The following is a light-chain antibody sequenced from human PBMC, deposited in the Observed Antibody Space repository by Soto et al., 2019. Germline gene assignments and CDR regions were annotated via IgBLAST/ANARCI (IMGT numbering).Light chain of an antibody. CDR1: KDIAGY. Sequence: DIQVTQPPSSVSASVGDRVTITCLASKDIAGYLDWYQHKPGRTPELLIHGASRLQSGVPARFSGSGSGTDFTLSINSLQAEDFATYYCQQAYSFPITFGQGTRLEIK. J-gene: IGKJ5*01. V-gene: IGKV1D-12*01. CDR3: QQAYSFPIT. CDR2: GAS.